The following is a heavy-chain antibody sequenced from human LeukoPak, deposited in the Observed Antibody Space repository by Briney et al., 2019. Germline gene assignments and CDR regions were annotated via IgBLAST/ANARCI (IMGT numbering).Heavy chain of an antibody. D-gene: IGHD2-15*01. J-gene: IGHJ4*02. CDR1: GFTFRSFW. Sequence: GGSLRLSCSGFGFTFRSFWMGWVRQAPGKGLEWVSAISNNGGYTYYADSVQGRFTISRDNSKSTLCLQMNSLRAEDTAVYYCAKQLGYCSDGSCYFPYWGQGTLVTVSS. CDR2: ISNNGGYT. V-gene: IGHV3-23*01. CDR3: AKQLGYCSDGSCYFPY.